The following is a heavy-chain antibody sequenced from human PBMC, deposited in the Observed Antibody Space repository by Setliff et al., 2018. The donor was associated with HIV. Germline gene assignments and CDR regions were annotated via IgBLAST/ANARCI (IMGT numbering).Heavy chain of an antibody. CDR3: ARSLRYFDWSLHY. V-gene: IGHV4-39*01. D-gene: IGHD3-9*01. CDR1: GGSISSSNYY. J-gene: IGHJ4*02. Sequence: LSLTCTVSGGSISSSNYYWGWIRQPPGKGLEWIGSIYYSGSTYYNPSLKSRVTISVDASKKQFSLNLSSVTAADTAVYYCARSLRYFDWSLHYWGQGMLVTVSS. CDR2: IYYSGST.